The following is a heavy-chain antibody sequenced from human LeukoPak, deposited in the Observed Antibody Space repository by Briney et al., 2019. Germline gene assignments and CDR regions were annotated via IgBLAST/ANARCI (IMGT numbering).Heavy chain of an antibody. CDR3: AELGITMIGGV. V-gene: IGHV3-48*03. Sequence: PGGSLRLSCAASGFTFSSYEMNWVRQAPGKGLERVSYISSSGSTIYYADSVKGRFSISRDNAKHSLYLHMNSLRAADTAVYYCAELGITMIGGVWGKGTTVTISS. CDR1: GFTFSSYE. J-gene: IGHJ6*04. CDR2: ISSSGSTI. D-gene: IGHD3-10*02.